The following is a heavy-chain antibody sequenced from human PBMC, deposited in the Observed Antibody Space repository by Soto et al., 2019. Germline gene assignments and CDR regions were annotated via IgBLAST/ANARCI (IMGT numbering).Heavy chain of an antibody. V-gene: IGHV4-38-2*01. Sequence: SETLSLTCAVSGYSISSGYYWGWIRQPPGKGLEWIGSIYHSGSTYYNPSLKSRVTISVDTSKNQFSLKLSSVTAADTAVYYCARTYDFWSGYRYEYYFDYWGQGTLVTVSS. D-gene: IGHD3-3*01. CDR3: ARTYDFWSGYRYEYYFDY. CDR1: GYSISSGYY. CDR2: IYHSGST. J-gene: IGHJ4*02.